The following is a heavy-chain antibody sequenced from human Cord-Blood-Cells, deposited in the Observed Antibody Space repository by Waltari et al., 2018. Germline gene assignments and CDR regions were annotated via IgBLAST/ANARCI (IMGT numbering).Heavy chain of an antibody. J-gene: IGHJ4*02. Sequence: QVQLQESGPGLVKPSETLSLTCAVSGYSISSGYYWGWIRQPPGKGLEWIGRIYHSGSTYYNPSLKSRVTISVDTSKNQFSLKLSSVTAADTAVYYCAREWFGELYYFDYWGQGTLVTVSS. CDR3: AREWFGELYYFDY. D-gene: IGHD3-10*01. CDR2: IYHSGST. CDR1: GYSISSGYY. V-gene: IGHV4-38-2*02.